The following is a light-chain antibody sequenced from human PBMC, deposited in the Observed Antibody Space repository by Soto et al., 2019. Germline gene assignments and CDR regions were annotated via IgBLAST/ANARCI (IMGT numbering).Light chain of an antibody. CDR3: AAWDDSLNGYV. CDR1: SSNIGSNT. CDR2: NNN. V-gene: IGLV1-44*01. Sequence: QSVLTQPPSASGTPGQRVTISCSGSSSNIGSNTAHWYEQLPGTAPKLLIYNNNQRPSGVPDRFSGSKSGTSASLAISGLQSEDEADYYCAAWDDSLNGYVFGTGTKLTVL. J-gene: IGLJ1*01.